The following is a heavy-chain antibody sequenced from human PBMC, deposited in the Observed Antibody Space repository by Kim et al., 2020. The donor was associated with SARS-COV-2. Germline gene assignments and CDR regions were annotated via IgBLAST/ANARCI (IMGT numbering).Heavy chain of an antibody. CDR2: ISYDGSNK. CDR1: GFTFSSYA. Sequence: GGSLRLSCAASGFTFSSYAMHWVRQAPGKGLEWVAVISYDGSNKYYADSVKGRFTIPRDNSKNTLYLQMNSLRAEDTAVYYCARDNGGWYQNILDDYYYYGMDVWGQGTTVTVSS. D-gene: IGHD2-15*01. J-gene: IGHJ6*02. CDR3: ARDNGGWYQNILDDYYYYGMDV. V-gene: IGHV3-30-3*01.